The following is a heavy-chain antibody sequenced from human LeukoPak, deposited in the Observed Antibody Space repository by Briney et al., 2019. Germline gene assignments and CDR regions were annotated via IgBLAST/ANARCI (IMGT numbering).Heavy chain of an antibody. CDR2: TTGSGGGT. D-gene: IGHD2-21*02. J-gene: IGHJ4*02. CDR1: GFTFSSYT. V-gene: IGHV3-23*01. Sequence: PGGSLRLSCAASGFTFSSYTMSWVRQAPGKGLEWVSATTGSGGGTYYADSVKGRFTISRDNSKNTLYLQMNSLRAEDTAVYYCARSLVVTAIINYWGQGTLVTVSS. CDR3: ARSLVVTAIINY.